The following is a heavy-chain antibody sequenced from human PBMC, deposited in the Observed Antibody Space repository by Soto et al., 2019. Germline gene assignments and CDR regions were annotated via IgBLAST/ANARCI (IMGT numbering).Heavy chain of an antibody. Sequence: QLQLQESGPGLVKPSETLSLTCIVSGGSITSTNYFWGWIRQPPGKGLEFIGGIYSGGSSCYNPSLSSRVTISVDTSKKNLSLNLNSLTAADTAVYYCATYGWGMDVWGQGSTVTVSS. V-gene: IGHV4-39*02. D-gene: IGHD3-16*01. CDR1: GGSITSTNYF. CDR3: ATYGWGMDV. J-gene: IGHJ6*02. CDR2: IYSGGSS.